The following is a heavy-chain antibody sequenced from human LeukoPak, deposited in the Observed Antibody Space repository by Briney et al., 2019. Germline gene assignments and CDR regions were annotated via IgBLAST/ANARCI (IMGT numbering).Heavy chain of an antibody. Sequence: SVKVSCKASGGTLSSYAISWVRQAPGQGLEWMGGIIPIFGTANYAQKFQGRVTITAHESTSTAYMELSRLRSDDTAVYYCAREVLAKNYGMDVWGQGTTVTVSS. CDR2: IIPIFGTA. CDR1: GGTLSSYA. CDR3: AREVLAKNYGMDV. V-gene: IGHV1-69*13. J-gene: IGHJ6*02. D-gene: IGHD2-8*02.